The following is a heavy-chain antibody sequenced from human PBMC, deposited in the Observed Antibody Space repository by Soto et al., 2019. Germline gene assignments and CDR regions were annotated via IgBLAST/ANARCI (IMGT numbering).Heavy chain of an antibody. D-gene: IGHD3-3*01. V-gene: IGHV1-8*01. Sequence: QVQLVQSGAEVKKPGASVKVSCKASGYTFTSYDINWVRQATGQGLEWMGWMNPNSGNTGYAQKFQGRVTMTRNTSIRTAYMQLSSLRSEDTAVYYCARCLRYYHFWSGYPPDYWGQGTLVTVSS. CDR3: ARCLRYYHFWSGYPPDY. CDR1: GYTFTSYD. CDR2: MNPNSGNT. J-gene: IGHJ4*02.